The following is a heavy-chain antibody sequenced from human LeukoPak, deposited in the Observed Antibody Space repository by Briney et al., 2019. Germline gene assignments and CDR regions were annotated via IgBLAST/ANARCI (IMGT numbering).Heavy chain of an antibody. J-gene: IGHJ1*01. Sequence: GSLRLSCAVSGITLSNYGMSWVRQAPANALERTGYIYYSGSTSYNPSLKSRVTISVDTSKNPFSLKLSSVTAADPAVYYCASVLRNSSSWIEYFQHWGQGTLVTVSS. CDR3: ASVLRNSSSWIEYFQH. CDR1: GITLSNYG. CDR2: IYYSGST. V-gene: IGHV4-59*08. D-gene: IGHD6-13*01.